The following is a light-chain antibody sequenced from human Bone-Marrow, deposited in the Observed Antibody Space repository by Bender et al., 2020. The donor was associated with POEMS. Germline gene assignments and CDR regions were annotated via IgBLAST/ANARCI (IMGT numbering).Light chain of an antibody. V-gene: IGLV2-14*01. CDR2: EVS. CDR3: CSYAGTYNFYV. CDR1: SSDVADYLY. Sequence: QSALTQPASVSGSPGQSITISCTGTSSDVADYLYVSWYQQHPGKAPKLMIYEVSHRPSGVSNRFSGSKSGNTASLTISGLQAEDEADYYCCSYAGTYNFYVFGSGTQVTVV. J-gene: IGLJ1*01.